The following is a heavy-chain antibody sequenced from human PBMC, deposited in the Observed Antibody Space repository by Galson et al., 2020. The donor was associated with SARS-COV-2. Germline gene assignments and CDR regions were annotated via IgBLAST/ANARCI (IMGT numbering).Heavy chain of an antibody. V-gene: IGHV3-11*06. CDR1: GFTFSDYY. CDR3: ARAGDYYDFWSGYSNWFDP. D-gene: IGHD3-3*01. CDR2: ISSSSSYT. J-gene: IGHJ5*02. Sequence: KIGESLKISCAASGFTFSDYYMSWIRQAPGKGLEWVSYISSSSSYTNYAASVKGRFTISRDNAKNSLYLQMNSLRAEDTAVYYCARAGDYYDFWSGYSNWFDPWGQGTLVTVSS.